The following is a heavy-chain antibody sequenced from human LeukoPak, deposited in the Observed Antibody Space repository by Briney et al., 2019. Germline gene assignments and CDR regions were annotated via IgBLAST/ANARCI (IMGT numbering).Heavy chain of an antibody. CDR1: GFTFSSYA. V-gene: IGHV3-23*01. CDR2: ISGSGGST. J-gene: IGHJ3*02. Sequence: GGSLRLSCAASGFTFSSYAMSWVRQAPGKGLEWVSAISGSGGSTYYADSVKGRFTISRDNSKNTLYLQMNSLRAEDTAVYYCAKQYSSGWYEADAFDIWGQGTMVTVSS. CDR3: AKQYSSGWYEADAFDI. D-gene: IGHD6-19*01.